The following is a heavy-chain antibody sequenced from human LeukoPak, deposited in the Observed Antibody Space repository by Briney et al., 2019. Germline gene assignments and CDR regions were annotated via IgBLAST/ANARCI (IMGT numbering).Heavy chain of an antibody. CDR2: INHSGST. J-gene: IGHJ6*04. CDR3: ARGLRVVYGMDV. D-gene: IGHD2-15*01. Sequence: SETLSLTCAVYGGSFSGYYWSWIRQPPGKGLEWIGEINHSGSTNYNPSLKSRVTISVDTSKNQFSLELSSVTAADTAVYYCARGLRVVYGMDVWGKGTTVTVSS. V-gene: IGHV4-34*01. CDR1: GGSFSGYY.